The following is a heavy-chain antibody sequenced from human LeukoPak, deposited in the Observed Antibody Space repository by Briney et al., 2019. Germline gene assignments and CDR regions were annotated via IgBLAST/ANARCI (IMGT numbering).Heavy chain of an antibody. CDR2: INPNSGGT. CDR3: ARYPGYYYDSSGYSGPPDY. D-gene: IGHD3-22*01. V-gene: IGHV1-2*02. Sequence: ASVKVSCKXSGYTFTGYYMHWVRQAPGQGLEWMGWINPNSGGTNYAQKFQGRVTMTRDTSISTAYMELSRLRSDDTAVYYCARYPGYYYDSSGYSGPPDYWGQGTLVTVSS. CDR1: GYTFTGYY. J-gene: IGHJ4*02.